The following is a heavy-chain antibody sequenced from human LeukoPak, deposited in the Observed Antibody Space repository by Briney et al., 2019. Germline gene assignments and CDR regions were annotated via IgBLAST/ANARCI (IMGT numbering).Heavy chain of an antibody. CDR1: GGSFSGYY. D-gene: IGHD4-17*01. Sequence: SETLSLTCAVYGGSFSGYYWSWIRQPPGKGLEWIGEINHSGSTNYNPSLKSRVTISVDTSNNQFSLRLSSVTAADTAVYYCAREVNYGDYGDNAFDIWGQGTMVTVSS. V-gene: IGHV4-34*01. CDR3: AREVNYGDYGDNAFDI. CDR2: INHSGST. J-gene: IGHJ3*02.